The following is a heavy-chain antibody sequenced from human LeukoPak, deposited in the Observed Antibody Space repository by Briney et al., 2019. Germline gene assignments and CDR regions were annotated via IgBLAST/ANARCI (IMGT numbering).Heavy chain of an antibody. CDR1: GYTFTGYY. V-gene: IGHV1-2*02. D-gene: IGHD2-2*02. CDR2: INPNSGGT. CDR3: ARAAPLGYCSSTSCYIQGYYYGMDV. Sequence: ASVKVSCKASGYTFTGYYVHWVRQAPGQGLEWMGWINPNSGGTNYAQKFQGRVTMTRDTSISTAYMELSRLRSDDTAVYYCARAAPLGYCSSTSCYIQGYYYGMDVWGQGTTVTVSS. J-gene: IGHJ6*02.